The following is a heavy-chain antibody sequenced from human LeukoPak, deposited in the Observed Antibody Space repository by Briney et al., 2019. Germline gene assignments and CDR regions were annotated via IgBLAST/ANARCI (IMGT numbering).Heavy chain of an antibody. J-gene: IGHJ4*02. Sequence: GSLRLSCAASGFTFSNYAMSWVRQAPGKGLEWVSPYYADSVKGRFTTSRDNSKNTLYLQMNSLRAEDTAVYYCAKSPQRVNPYYFDYWGPGTLVAVSS. CDR3: AKSPQRVNPYYFDY. CDR1: GFTFSNYA. V-gene: IGHV3-23*01.